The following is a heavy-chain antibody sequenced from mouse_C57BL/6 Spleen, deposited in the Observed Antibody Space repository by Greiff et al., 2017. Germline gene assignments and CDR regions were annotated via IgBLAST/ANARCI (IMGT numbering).Heavy chain of an antibody. CDR3: ASSKGTWYFDY. D-gene: IGHD2-5*01. Sequence: QVQLQQSGAELVRPGTSVKLSCKASGYTFTSYWMHWVKQRPGQGLEWIGVIDPSDSYTNYNQKFKGKATLTVDTSSSTAYMQLSSLTSEDSAVYYCASSKGTWYFDYWGQGTTLTVAS. V-gene: IGHV1-59*01. CDR2: IDPSDSYT. CDR1: GYTFTSYW. J-gene: IGHJ2*01.